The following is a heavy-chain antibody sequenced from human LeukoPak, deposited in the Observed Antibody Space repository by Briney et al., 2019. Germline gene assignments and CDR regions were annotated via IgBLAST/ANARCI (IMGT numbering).Heavy chain of an antibody. D-gene: IGHD6-13*01. CDR3: AKESIVVAGNVNYFDY. CDR2: ISGSGGST. V-gene: IGHV3-23*01. CDR1: GFTFSSYA. Sequence: GGSLRLSCAASGFTFSSYAMSWVRQAPGKGLEWVSAISGSGGSTFYADSVKGRFTISRDNSKNTLYLQMNSLRAEDTSVYYCAKESIVVAGNVNYFDYWGQGTLVTVSS. J-gene: IGHJ4*02.